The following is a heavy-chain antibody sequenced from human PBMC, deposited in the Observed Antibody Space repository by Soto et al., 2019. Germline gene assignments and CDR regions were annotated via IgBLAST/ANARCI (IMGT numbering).Heavy chain of an antibody. CDR1: GYTFTSYY. Sequence: ASVKVSCTASGYTFTSYYIHWVRQAPGQGLEWMGIINPSGGSTSYAQKFQGRVTMTRDTSTSTVYMELSSLRSEDTAVYYCGIAAAGTGNWFDPWGQGTLVTVSS. CDR3: GIAAAGTGNWFDP. J-gene: IGHJ5*02. V-gene: IGHV1-46*03. D-gene: IGHD6-13*01. CDR2: INPSGGST.